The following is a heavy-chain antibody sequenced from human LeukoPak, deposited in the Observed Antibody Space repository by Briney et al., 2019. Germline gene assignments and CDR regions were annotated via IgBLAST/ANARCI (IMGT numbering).Heavy chain of an antibody. CDR2: INGDGTSS. J-gene: IGHJ6*03. CDR1: GFTLRNYW. D-gene: IGHD2-21*02. Sequence: GGSLRLSCAASGFTLRNYWMHWVRQTPGKGLLWVSRINGDGTSSTYAGSVKGRFTISRDNAKNTLYLQMNSLRAEDTAVYYCARVAYCGGDCYSLDYDYMDVWGKGTTVTVSS. V-gene: IGHV3-74*01. CDR3: ARVAYCGGDCYSLDYDYMDV.